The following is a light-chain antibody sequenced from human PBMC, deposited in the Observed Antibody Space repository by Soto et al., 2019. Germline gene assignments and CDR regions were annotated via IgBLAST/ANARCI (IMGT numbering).Light chain of an antibody. CDR1: QGISSY. Sequence: AIRMTQSPSSLSASTGDRVTITCRASQGISSYLAWYQQKPGKAPKLLIYAASTLQSGVPSRFSGSGSETDFTLTISCLQSEDFATYYCQQYYSYPRTFGQGTKVEI. V-gene: IGKV1-8*01. CDR3: QQYYSYPRT. CDR2: AAS. J-gene: IGKJ1*01.